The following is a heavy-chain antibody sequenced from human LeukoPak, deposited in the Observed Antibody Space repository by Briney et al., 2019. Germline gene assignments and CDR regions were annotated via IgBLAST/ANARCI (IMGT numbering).Heavy chain of an antibody. D-gene: IGHD3-9*01. CDR2: INHSGST. J-gene: IGHJ3*02. Sequence: SETLSLTCAVYGGSFSGYYWSWIRQPPGKGLEWIGEINHSGSTNYNPSLKSRVTISVDTSKNQFSLKLSSVTAADTAVYYCARTTLLYFDWPPDAFDIWGQGTMVTVSS. V-gene: IGHV4-34*01. CDR1: GGSFSGYY. CDR3: ARTTLLYFDWPPDAFDI.